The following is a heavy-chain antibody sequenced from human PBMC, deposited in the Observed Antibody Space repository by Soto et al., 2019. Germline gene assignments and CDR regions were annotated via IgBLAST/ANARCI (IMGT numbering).Heavy chain of an antibody. J-gene: IGHJ4*02. CDR2: INSGASTT. D-gene: IGHD6-19*01. V-gene: IGHV3-74*01. CDR1: GFTFSSSW. CDR3: ARGPSGWFGYDY. Sequence: GGSLRLSCAASGFTFSSSWMHWVRQAPGKGLVWVSRINSGASTTNYADSVKGRFTISRDNAKNTLHLQMDSLTAEDTAVYYCARGPSGWFGYDYWGQGTLVTVSS.